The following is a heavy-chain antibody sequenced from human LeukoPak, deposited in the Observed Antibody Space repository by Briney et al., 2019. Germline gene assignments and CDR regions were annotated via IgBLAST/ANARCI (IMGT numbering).Heavy chain of an antibody. V-gene: IGHV4-59*12. CDR3: AREVDGAGYSYGS. CDR1: GGSISSYY. J-gene: IGHJ4*02. CDR2: IYYSGST. D-gene: IGHD5-18*01. Sequence: PSETLSLTCTVSGGSISSYYWSWIRQPPGKGLEWIGYIYYSGSTNYNPSLKSRVTISVDTSKNQFSLKLSSVTAADTAVYYCAREVDGAGYSYGSWGQGTLVTVSS.